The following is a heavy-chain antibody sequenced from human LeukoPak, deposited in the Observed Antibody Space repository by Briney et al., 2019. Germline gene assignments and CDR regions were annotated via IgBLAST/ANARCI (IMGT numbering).Heavy chain of an antibody. Sequence: PGQSLTLSCAASGFTFSSYGMHWVRQAPGKGLEWVAVISYDGSNKYYADSVKGRFTISRDNSKNPLYLQMNSLRAEDTAVYYCAKDSGSMVRGVESDAFDIWGQGTMVTVSS. CDR2: ISYDGSNK. V-gene: IGHV3-30*18. CDR3: AKDSGSMVRGVESDAFDI. CDR1: GFTFSSYG. D-gene: IGHD3-10*01. J-gene: IGHJ3*02.